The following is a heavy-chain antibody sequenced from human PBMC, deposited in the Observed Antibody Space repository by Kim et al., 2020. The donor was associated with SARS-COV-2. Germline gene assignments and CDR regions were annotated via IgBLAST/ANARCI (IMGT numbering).Heavy chain of an antibody. J-gene: IGHJ4*02. D-gene: IGHD3-3*01. CDR2: IYYSGST. CDR3: ASLEGSGRHKKAYYFDY. Sequence: SETLSLTRTVSGGSISSGGYYWSWIRQHPGKGLEWIGYIYYSGSTYYNPSLKSRVTISVDTSKNQFSLKLSSVTAADTAVYYCASLEGSGRHKKAYYFDYWGQGTLVTVSS. V-gene: IGHV4-31*03. CDR1: GGSISSGGYY.